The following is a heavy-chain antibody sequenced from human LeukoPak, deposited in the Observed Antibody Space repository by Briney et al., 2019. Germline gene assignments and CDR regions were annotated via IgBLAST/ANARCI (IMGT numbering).Heavy chain of an antibody. CDR3: ARAARVYDSSGPIEGVPEYFQH. Sequence: PGGSLRLSCAASGFTFSSYSMNWVRQAPGKGLEWVSSISSSSYIYYADSVKGRFTISRDNAKNSLYLQMNSLRAEDTAVYYCARAARVYDSSGPIEGVPEYFQHWGQGTLVTVSS. V-gene: IGHV3-21*01. J-gene: IGHJ1*01. CDR1: GFTFSSYS. D-gene: IGHD3-22*01. CDR2: ISSSSYI.